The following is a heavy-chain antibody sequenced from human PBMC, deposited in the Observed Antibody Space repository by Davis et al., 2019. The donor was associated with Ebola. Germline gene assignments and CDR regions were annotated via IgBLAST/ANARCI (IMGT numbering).Heavy chain of an antibody. J-gene: IGHJ4*02. CDR2: FSGYYEES. D-gene: IGHD5-24*01. CDR3: AKRTKNDYNSPIDH. CDR1: GFIFGSFA. Sequence: GGSLRLSCAASGFIFGSFAMNWVRQAPGKGPEWISGFSGYYEESFYADSVKGRFTISRDKSKNRVYLQMDNLRADDTAVYYCAKRTKNDYNSPIDHWGQGTLVTVSS. V-gene: IGHV3-23*01.